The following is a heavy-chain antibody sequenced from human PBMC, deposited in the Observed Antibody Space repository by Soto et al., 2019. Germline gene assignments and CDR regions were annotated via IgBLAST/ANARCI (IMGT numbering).Heavy chain of an antibody. Sequence: ASVKVSCKASGGTFSSYTISWVRQAPGQGLEWMGRIIPILGIANYAQKFQGRVTITADKSTSTAYMELSSLRSEDTAVYYCARDLGGIWFGELSSFWGQGTLVTVSS. CDR3: ARDLGGIWFGELSSF. D-gene: IGHD3-10*01. J-gene: IGHJ4*02. CDR1: GGTFSSYT. V-gene: IGHV1-69*04. CDR2: IIPILGIA.